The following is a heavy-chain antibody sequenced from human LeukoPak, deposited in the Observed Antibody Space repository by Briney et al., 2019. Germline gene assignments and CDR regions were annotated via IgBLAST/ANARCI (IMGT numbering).Heavy chain of an antibody. D-gene: IGHD3-22*01. CDR3: ARGRAKRYYYDSSGYSYYFDY. Sequence: SETLSLTCAVYGGSFSGYYWSWIRQPPAKGLEWIGEINHSGSTNYNPSLKSRVTISVDTSKNQFSLKLSSVTAADTAVYYCARGRAKRYYYDSSGYSYYFDYWGQGTLVTVSS. V-gene: IGHV4-34*01. CDR1: GGSFSGYY. J-gene: IGHJ4*02. CDR2: INHSGST.